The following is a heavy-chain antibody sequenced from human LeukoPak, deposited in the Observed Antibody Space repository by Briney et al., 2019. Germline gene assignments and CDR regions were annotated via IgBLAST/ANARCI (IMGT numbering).Heavy chain of an antibody. Sequence: SETLSLTCTVSGDSIGSYYWSWIRQPPGKGLEWIGYIYYSENTNYNPSLKSRVTISIDTSKNQFSLRLSSVTAADTAVYYCARLSIRDWYRFDYWGQGTLVTVSS. D-gene: IGHD6-19*01. CDR1: GDSIGSYY. J-gene: IGHJ4*02. V-gene: IGHV4-59*08. CDR3: ARLSIRDWYRFDY. CDR2: IYYSENT.